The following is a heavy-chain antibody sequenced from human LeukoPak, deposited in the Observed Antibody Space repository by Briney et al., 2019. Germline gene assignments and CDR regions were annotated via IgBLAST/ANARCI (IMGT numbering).Heavy chain of an antibody. CDR2: INHSGST. D-gene: IGHD6-6*01. Sequence: SETLSLTCAVYGGSFSGYYWSWIRQPPGKGLEWIGEINHSGSTNYNPSLKSRVTISVDTSKNQFSLKLSSVTAADTAVYYCARGDPTARASDYWGQGTLVTVSS. CDR1: GGSFSGYY. J-gene: IGHJ4*02. CDR3: ARGDPTARASDY. V-gene: IGHV4-34*01.